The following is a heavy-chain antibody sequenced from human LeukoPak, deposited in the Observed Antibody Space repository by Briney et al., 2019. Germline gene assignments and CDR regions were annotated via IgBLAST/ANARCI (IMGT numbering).Heavy chain of an antibody. J-gene: IGHJ4*02. CDR2: IWYEGNKK. V-gene: IGHV3-33*01. Sequence: PGRSLRLSCAASGFTFNSYGIHWVRQAPGKGLEWVAFIWYEGNKKYYADSQKGRFTISRDSSKNTMYLQMNGLRAEDTAVYCCAREHTTVTSLLDYWGQGTLVTVSS. CDR3: AREHTTVTSLLDY. CDR1: GFTFNSYG. D-gene: IGHD4-17*01.